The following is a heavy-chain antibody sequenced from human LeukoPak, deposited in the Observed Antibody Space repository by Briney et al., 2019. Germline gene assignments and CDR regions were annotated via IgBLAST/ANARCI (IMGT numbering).Heavy chain of an antibody. V-gene: IGHV4-38-2*02. CDR2: IYHSGST. CDR3: ARIHDGYNYAFDY. Sequence: PSETLSLTCTVSGYSISSGYYWGWIRQPPGKGLEWIGSIYHSGSTYYNPSLKSRVTLSIDTSKNQFSLKLSSVTAADTAVYYCARIHDGYNYAFDYWGQGTLVTVSS. D-gene: IGHD5-24*01. J-gene: IGHJ4*02. CDR1: GYSISSGYY.